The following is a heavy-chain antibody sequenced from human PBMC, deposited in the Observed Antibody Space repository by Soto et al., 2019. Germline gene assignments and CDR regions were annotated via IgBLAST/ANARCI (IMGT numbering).Heavy chain of an antibody. J-gene: IGHJ4*02. V-gene: IGHV3-15*07. Sequence: GGSLRLSCAASGFTFSNAWMNWVRQAPGKGLEWVGRIKSKTDGGTTDYAAPVKGRFTISRDDSKNTLYLQMNSLKTEDTAVYYCTTTTWIQLWPTLDYWGQGTLVTVSS. CDR2: IKSKTDGGTT. D-gene: IGHD5-18*01. CDR3: TTTTWIQLWPTLDY. CDR1: GFTFSNAW.